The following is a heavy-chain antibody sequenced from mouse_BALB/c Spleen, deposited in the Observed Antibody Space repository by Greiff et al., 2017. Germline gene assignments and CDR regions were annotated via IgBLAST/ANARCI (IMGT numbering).Heavy chain of an antibody. CDR1: GYTFTDYN. CDR2: IYPYNGGT. D-gene: IGHD2-10*01. J-gene: IGHJ4*01. V-gene: IGHV1S29*02. CDR3: ATFYGNYVSGAMDY. Sequence: VHVKQSGPELVKPGASVKISCKASGYTFTDYNMHWVKQSHGKSLEWIGYIYPYNGGTGYNQKFKSKATLTVDNSSSTAYMELRSLTSEDSAVYYCATFYGNYVSGAMDYWGQGTSVTVSS.